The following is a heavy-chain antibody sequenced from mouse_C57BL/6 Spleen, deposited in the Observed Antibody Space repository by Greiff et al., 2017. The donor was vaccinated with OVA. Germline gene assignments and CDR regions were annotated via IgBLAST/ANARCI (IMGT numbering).Heavy chain of an antibody. CDR2: IWWDDDK. Sequence: QVTLKVSGPGILQPSQTLSLTCSFSGFSLSTFGMGVGWIRQPSGKGLEWLAHIWWDDDKYYNPALKSRLTISKDTSQNQVFLKIANVDTADTATYYCARIADYGSSGHWYFDVWGTGTTVTVSS. J-gene: IGHJ1*03. D-gene: IGHD1-1*01. CDR1: GFSLSTFGMG. V-gene: IGHV8-8*01. CDR3: ARIADYGSSGHWYFDV.